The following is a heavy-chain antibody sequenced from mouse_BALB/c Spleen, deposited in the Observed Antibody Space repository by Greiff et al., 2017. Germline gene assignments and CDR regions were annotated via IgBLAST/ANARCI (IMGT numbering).Heavy chain of an antibody. J-gene: IGHJ3*01. D-gene: IGHD2-4*01. CDR3: ARETMITAWFDY. CDR2: IWAGGST. Sequence: VKLMESGPGLVAPSQSLSITCTVSGFSLTSYGVHWVRQPPGKGLEWLGVIWAGGSTNYNSALMSSLSISKDNSKSQVFLKMNSLQTDDTAMYYNARETMITAWFDYWGQGTLVTVSA. V-gene: IGHV2-9*02. CDR1: GFSLTSYG.